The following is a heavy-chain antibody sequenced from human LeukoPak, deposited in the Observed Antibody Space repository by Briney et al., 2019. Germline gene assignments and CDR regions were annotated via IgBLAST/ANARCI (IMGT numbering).Heavy chain of an antibody. D-gene: IGHD3-10*01. Sequence: GGSLRLSCAASGFTFSSYGMHWVRQAPGKGLEWVAVISYDGSDKYYSDSVKGRFTISRDNSKNTLYLQMNSLRAEDTAVYYCARDITMAYWGQGTLVTVSS. CDR1: GFTFSSYG. CDR3: ARDITMAY. J-gene: IGHJ4*02. CDR2: ISYDGSDK. V-gene: IGHV3-30*03.